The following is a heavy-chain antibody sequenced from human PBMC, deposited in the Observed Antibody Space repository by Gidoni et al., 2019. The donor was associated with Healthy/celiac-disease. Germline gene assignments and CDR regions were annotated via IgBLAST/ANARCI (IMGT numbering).Heavy chain of an antibody. Sequence: QVQLVESGGGVVQPGRSLRLSCAAAGFTFSSYGMHWVRQAPGKGLEWVAVISYDGSNKYYADSVKGRFTISRDNSKNTLYLQMNSLRAEDTAVYYCAKDRGELAYYYYGMDVWGQGTTVTVSS. J-gene: IGHJ6*02. CDR2: ISYDGSNK. V-gene: IGHV3-30*18. D-gene: IGHD1-26*01. CDR3: AKDRGELAYYYYGMDV. CDR1: GFTFSSYG.